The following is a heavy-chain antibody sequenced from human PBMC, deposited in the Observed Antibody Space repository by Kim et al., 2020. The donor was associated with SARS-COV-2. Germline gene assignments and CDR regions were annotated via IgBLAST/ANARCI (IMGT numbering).Heavy chain of an antibody. J-gene: IGHJ4*02. CDR3: AKDHIVGDTFSLGTFDY. V-gene: IGHV3-9*01. D-gene: IGHD1-26*01. CDR2: ISWNSGSI. CDR1: GFTFDDYA. Sequence: GGSLRLSCAASGFTFDDYAMHWVRQAPGKGLEWVSGISWNSGSIAYADSVKGRFTISRDNAKNSLYLQMNSLRAEDTALYYCAKDHIVGDTFSLGTFDYWGQGTLVTVSS.